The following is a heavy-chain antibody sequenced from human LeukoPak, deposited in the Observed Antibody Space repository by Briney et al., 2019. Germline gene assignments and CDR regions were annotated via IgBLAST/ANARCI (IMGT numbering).Heavy chain of an antibody. CDR1: GGSISSYY. J-gene: IGHJ5*02. Sequence: PSETLSLTCTVSGGSISSYYWSWIRQPPGKGLEWIGYTYYSGSTNYNPSLKSRVTISVDTSKNQFSLKLSSVTAADTAVYYCARQSVGWFGEFQPNWFDPWGQGTLVTVSS. CDR3: ARQSVGWFGEFQPNWFDP. V-gene: IGHV4-59*08. D-gene: IGHD3-10*01. CDR2: TYYSGST.